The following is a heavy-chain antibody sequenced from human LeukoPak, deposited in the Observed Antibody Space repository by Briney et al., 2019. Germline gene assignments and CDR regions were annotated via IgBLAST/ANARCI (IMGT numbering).Heavy chain of an antibody. D-gene: IGHD3-22*01. V-gene: IGHV3-74*01. Sequence: GGSLRLSCAASGFTFSNYWMHWVRQAPGKGLVWVSRIKSDGSTNYADSVEGRFTISRDNAKNTLSLQMNSLRPEGTGVYYCARAPSEIGGYYPEYFRHWGQGTLVTVSS. CDR3: ARAPSEIGGYYPEYFRH. CDR2: IKSDGST. J-gene: IGHJ1*01. CDR1: GFTFSNYW.